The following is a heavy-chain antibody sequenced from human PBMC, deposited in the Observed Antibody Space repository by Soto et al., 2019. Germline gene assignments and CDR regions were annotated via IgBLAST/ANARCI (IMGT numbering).Heavy chain of an antibody. J-gene: IGHJ6*02. CDR3: TTDLWFGELLYPWYGMDV. CDR1: GLKFSNAW. Sequence: GGSLRLSYEASGLKFSNAWMNWVRQATGKGLEWVGRIKSKTDGGTTDYAAPVKGRFTISRDDSKNTLYLQMNSLKTEDTAVYYCTTDLWFGELLYPWYGMDVWGQGTTVTV. CDR2: IKSKTDGGTT. D-gene: IGHD3-10*01. V-gene: IGHV3-15*07.